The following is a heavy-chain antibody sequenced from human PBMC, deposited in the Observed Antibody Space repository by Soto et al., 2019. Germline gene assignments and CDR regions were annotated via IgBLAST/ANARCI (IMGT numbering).Heavy chain of an antibody. Sequence: QVQLVQSGAEVKKPGSSVKVSCKASGGTFSSYSINWVRQAPGQGLEWMGEIIPIFGTANYAQKCHGRVTISADESTSTAYMELSSVRSEDTDVYYCARDGGRHSGGIDYWGQGSLVTVSS. V-gene: IGHV1-69*01. CDR2: IIPIFGTA. J-gene: IGHJ4*02. CDR3: ARDGGRHSGGIDY. D-gene: IGHD1-26*01. CDR1: GGTFSSYS.